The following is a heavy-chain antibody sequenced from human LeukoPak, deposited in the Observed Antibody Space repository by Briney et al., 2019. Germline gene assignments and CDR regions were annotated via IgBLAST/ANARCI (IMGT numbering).Heavy chain of an antibody. CDR3: ASTRGMTTVTYFYFDY. V-gene: IGHV1-69*13. CDR2: IIPIFGTA. CDR1: GGTFSSYA. D-gene: IGHD4-17*01. J-gene: IGHJ4*02. Sequence: GASVKVSCKASGGTFSSYAISWVRQAPGQGLEWMGRIIPIFGTANYAQKFQGRVTITADESTSTAYMELSSLRSEDTAVYYCASTRGMTTVTYFYFDYWGQGTLVTVSS.